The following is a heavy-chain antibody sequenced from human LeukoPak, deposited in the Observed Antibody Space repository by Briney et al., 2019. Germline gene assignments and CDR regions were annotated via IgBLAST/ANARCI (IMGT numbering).Heavy chain of an antibody. V-gene: IGHV3-21*06. Sequence: GGSLRLSCAASGFTFSTYSMHWVRQAPGKGLEWVSSICRLSENTHYADSVKGRFTISRDNARNSLYLQMNSLRAEDTAVYYCAKDLSSSSSLDYWGQGTLVTVSS. CDR3: AKDLSSSSSLDY. D-gene: IGHD6-6*01. CDR2: ICRLSENT. J-gene: IGHJ4*02. CDR1: GFTFSTYS.